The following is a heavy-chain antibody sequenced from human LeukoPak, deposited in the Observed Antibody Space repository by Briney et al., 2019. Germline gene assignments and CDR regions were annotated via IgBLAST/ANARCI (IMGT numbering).Heavy chain of an antibody. CDR3: ATRYNYDYVWGSYRPPY. CDR2: INSDASDT. V-gene: IGHV3-74*03. D-gene: IGHD3-16*02. Sequence: GGSLRLSCAASGFTFNSYWMHWVRQAPGKGLVWVSHINSDASDTTYADSVKGRFTISRDNIKNTLHLQMNSLRAEDTAVYYCATRYNYDYVWGSYRPPYWGQGTLVTVSS. CDR1: GFTFNSYW. J-gene: IGHJ4*02.